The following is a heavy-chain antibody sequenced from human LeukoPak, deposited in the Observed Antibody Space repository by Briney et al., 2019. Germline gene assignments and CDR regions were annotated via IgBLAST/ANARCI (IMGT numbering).Heavy chain of an antibody. CDR3: ARTYCSGGSCYSSDY. CDR2: ISPYNGNT. J-gene: IGHJ4*02. Sequence: ASVKVSCKASGYTFTSYGISWVRQAPGQGLEWMGWISPYNGNTNYAQKLQGRVIVTTDTSTSTAYMELRSLRSDDTAVYYCARTYCSGGSCYSSDYWGQGTLVTVSS. V-gene: IGHV1-18*01. CDR1: GYTFTSYG. D-gene: IGHD2-15*01.